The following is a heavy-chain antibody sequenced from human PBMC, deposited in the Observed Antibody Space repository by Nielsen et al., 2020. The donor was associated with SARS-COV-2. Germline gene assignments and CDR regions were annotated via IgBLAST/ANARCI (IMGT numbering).Heavy chain of an antibody. CDR2: ISGNSDSA. V-gene: IGHV1-18*04. Sequence: ASVKVSCKASGYTFTKYGISWVRQAPGQGLEWMGWISGNSDSAKYVKEFLGRVIMTTDTSTSTAYLEVRSLRSDDTAVYYCASSAPPSGFNWFDPWGQGTLVTVSS. J-gene: IGHJ5*02. D-gene: IGHD3-22*01. CDR1: GYTFTKYG. CDR3: ASSAPPSGFNWFDP.